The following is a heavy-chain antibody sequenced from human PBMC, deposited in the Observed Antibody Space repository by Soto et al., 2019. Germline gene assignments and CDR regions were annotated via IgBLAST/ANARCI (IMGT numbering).Heavy chain of an antibody. CDR2: IYYSGST. J-gene: IGHJ4*02. Sequence: SETLSVTCTVSGDSISGYYWTWIRQPPGKGLEWIGYIYYSGSTIYNPSLKSRVTISVDTSKSQFSLKLSSVTAADTAVYYCARRGGSGTVDYWGQGTLVTVSS. CDR3: ARRGGSGTVDY. CDR1: GDSISGYY. D-gene: IGHD3-10*01. V-gene: IGHV4-59*08.